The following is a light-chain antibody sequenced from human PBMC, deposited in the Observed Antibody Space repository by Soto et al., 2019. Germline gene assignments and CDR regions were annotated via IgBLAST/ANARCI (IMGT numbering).Light chain of an antibody. V-gene: IGKV3-20*01. CDR3: QRQGT. CDR2: AAS. CDR1: EFLSSSY. Sequence: EIVLTQSPGTLSLSPGERATLSCRASEFLSSSYLVWYQQKPGQAPRLLIYAASRRATGIPDRFSGSGSATEYTLTINTLEPEDFAVDYCQRQGTFGQGTKVEIK. J-gene: IGKJ2*01.